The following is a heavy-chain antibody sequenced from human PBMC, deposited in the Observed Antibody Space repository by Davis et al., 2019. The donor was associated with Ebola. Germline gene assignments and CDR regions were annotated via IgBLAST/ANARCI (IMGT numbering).Heavy chain of an antibody. CDR2: ISWNSGSI. D-gene: IGHD1-26*01. CDR3: ARVRGSGRYWSLGYYYNGMDV. V-gene: IGHV3-9*01. Sequence: SLKISCAASGFTFDDYVMHWVRQAPGKGLEWVSGISWNSGSIGYADSVKGRFTITRDNGKNSLYLQMNSLRAEDTAVYYCARVRGSGRYWSLGYYYNGMDVWGQGTTVTVSS. CDR1: GFTFDDYV. J-gene: IGHJ6*02.